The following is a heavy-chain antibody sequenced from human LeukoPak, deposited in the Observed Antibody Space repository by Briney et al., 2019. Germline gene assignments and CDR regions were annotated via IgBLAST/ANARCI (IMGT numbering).Heavy chain of an antibody. CDR2: INPNSGGT. CDR3: ARDGSRSSLGGYGY. V-gene: IGHV1-2*02. Sequence: EASVKVSCKASGYTFTGYYMHWVRQAPGQGLEWMGWINPNSGGTNYAQKFQGRVTMTRDTSTSTVYMELSKMRSDDTAVYYCARDGSRSSLGGYGYWGQGTLVTVSS. J-gene: IGHJ4*02. D-gene: IGHD6-6*01. CDR1: GYTFTGYY.